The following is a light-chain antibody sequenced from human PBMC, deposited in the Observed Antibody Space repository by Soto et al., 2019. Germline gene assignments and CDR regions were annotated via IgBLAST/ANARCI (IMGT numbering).Light chain of an antibody. J-gene: IGKJ1*01. CDR3: QQSYSTPQT. V-gene: IGKV1-39*01. Sequence: DIQMTQSPSALSASVGDTVTITCRASQSIKTWLAWYQRKPGRAPNLLIYDASSLESGVPSRFSGSASGTDFTLTISSLQPEDFATYYCQQSYSTPQTFGQGTKVDIK. CDR1: QSIKTW. CDR2: DAS.